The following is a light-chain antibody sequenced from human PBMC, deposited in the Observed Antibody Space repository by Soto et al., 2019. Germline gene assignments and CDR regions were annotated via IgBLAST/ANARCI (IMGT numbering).Light chain of an antibody. CDR3: QRYGGSPPT. CDR1: QSVSSNY. J-gene: IGKJ1*01. V-gene: IGKV3-20*01. CDR2: GAS. Sequence: EIVLTQSPGTLSSSPGERATLSCRASQSVSSNYLAWYQRKPGQAPRLLIYGASNRATDIPYRFIGSGSWTDFTLTITSLEPDDFAMYYCQRYGGSPPTFGQGTKVEIK.